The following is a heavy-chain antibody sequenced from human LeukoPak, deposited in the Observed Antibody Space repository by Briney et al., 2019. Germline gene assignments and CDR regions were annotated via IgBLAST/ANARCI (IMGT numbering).Heavy chain of an antibody. CDR1: GFTFSSYG. D-gene: IGHD3-16*02. CDR2: ISSSGGST. V-gene: IGHV3-23*01. J-gene: IGHJ4*02. Sequence: PGGSLRLSCAASGFTFSSYGMHWVRQVPGKGLQWVSGISSSGGSTYYVDSVKGRFTISTDNSKNTLYLQMNSLRAEDTAVYYCARSLSSRFSGPRRPYYFDSWGQGTLVTVSS. CDR3: ARSLSSRFSGPRRPYYFDS.